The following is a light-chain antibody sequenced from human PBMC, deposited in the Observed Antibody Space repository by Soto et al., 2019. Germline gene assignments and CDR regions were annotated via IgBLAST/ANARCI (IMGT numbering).Light chain of an antibody. Sequence: QSVMTQPPSVSAAPGQKVTISCSGSSSNIGNSHVSWYQHLPGTAPKLLIYDSDKRPSGIPDRFSGSKSGTSATLGITGLQTGDEADYYCGTWDSSLSAGIFGGGTKLTVL. CDR1: SSNIGNSH. V-gene: IGLV1-51*01. CDR2: DSD. J-gene: IGLJ2*01. CDR3: GTWDSSLSAGI.